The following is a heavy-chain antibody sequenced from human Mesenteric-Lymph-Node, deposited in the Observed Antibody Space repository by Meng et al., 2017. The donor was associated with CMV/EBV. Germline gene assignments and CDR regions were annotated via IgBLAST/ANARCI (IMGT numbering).Heavy chain of an antibody. CDR2: IIPIFGTA. CDR3: ARGVATNYYYYYGMDV. J-gene: IGHJ6*02. V-gene: IGHV1-69*05. CDR1: GGTFSSYA. D-gene: IGHD5-24*01. Sequence: SVKVSCKASGGTFSSYAISWVRQAPGQRLEWMGGIIPIFGTANYAQKFQGRVTITTDESTSTAYMELSSLRSEDTAVYYCARGVATNYYYYYGMDVWGQGTTVTVSS.